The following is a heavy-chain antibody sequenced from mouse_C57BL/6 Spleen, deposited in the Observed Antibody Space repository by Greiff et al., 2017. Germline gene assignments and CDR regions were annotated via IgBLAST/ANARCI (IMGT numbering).Heavy chain of an antibody. V-gene: IGHV2-6*01. D-gene: IGHD4-1*01. Sequence: QVQLQQSGPGLVAPSQSLSITCTVSGFSLTSYGVDWVRQSPGKGLEWLGVIWGVGSTNYNSALKSRLSISKDISKSQVFLKMNSLQTDDTAMYYCASGGTSAFAYWGQGTLVTVSA. CDR2: IWGVGST. CDR3: ASGGTSAFAY. J-gene: IGHJ3*01. CDR1: GFSLTSYG.